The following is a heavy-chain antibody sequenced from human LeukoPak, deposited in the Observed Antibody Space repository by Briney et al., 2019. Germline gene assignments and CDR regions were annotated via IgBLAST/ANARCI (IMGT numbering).Heavy chain of an antibody. Sequence: GASVKVSCKASGGTFSSYAISWVRQAPGQGLEWMGGIIPIFGTANYAQKFQGRVTITADESTSTAYMELSSLRSEDTAVYYCAREGRSGYDWREFDYWGQGTLVTVSS. D-gene: IGHD5-12*01. CDR2: IIPIFGTA. CDR3: AREGRSGYDWREFDY. V-gene: IGHV1-69*13. CDR1: GGTFSSYA. J-gene: IGHJ4*02.